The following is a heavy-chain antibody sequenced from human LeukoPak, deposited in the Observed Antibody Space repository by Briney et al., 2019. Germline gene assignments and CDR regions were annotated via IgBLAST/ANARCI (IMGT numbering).Heavy chain of an antibody. CDR2: ISAYNGNT. CDR3: ARDIIAAAGYDAFDI. D-gene: IGHD6-13*01. CDR1: GYTFNSYG. Sequence: ASVKVSCKASGYTFNSYGISWVRQAPGQGLEWMGWISAYNGNTNYAQKLQGRVTMTTDTSTSTAYMELRSLRSDDTAVYYCARDIIAAAGYDAFDIWGQGTMVTVSS. J-gene: IGHJ3*02. V-gene: IGHV1-18*01.